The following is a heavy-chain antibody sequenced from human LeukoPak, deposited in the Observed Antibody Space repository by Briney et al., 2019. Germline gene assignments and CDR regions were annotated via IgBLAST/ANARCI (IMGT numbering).Heavy chain of an antibody. D-gene: IGHD3-22*01. CDR2: IYTSGST. J-gene: IGHJ4*02. CDR3: ARDANYDSSGYCHDY. V-gene: IGHV4-4*07. Sequence: PSETLSLTCTVSGGSISSYYWSWIRQPAGKGLEWIGRIYTSGSTNYNPSLKSRVTMSEDTSKNQFSLKLSSVTAADTAVYYCARDANYDSSGYCHDYWGQGTLVTVSS. CDR1: GGSISSYY.